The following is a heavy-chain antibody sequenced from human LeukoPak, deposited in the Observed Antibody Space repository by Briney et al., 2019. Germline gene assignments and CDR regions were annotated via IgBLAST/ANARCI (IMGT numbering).Heavy chain of an antibody. D-gene: IGHD3-10*01. CDR1: GFTFSSFV. Sequence: GGSLRLSCAGSGFTFSSFVMSWVRQAPGKGLEWVSGISNSGGSTYYADSVKGRFTISRDNSKNTLYLQMNSLRDEDTAVYYCAKVAHDSGSYYPDYWGQGTLVTVSS. CDR2: ISNSGGST. V-gene: IGHV3-23*01. J-gene: IGHJ4*02. CDR3: AKVAHDSGSYYPDY.